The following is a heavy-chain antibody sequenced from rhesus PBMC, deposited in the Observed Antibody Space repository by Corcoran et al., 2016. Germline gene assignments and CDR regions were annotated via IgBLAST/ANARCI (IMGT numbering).Heavy chain of an antibody. Sequence: EVQLVQSGAEVKKPGASVKISCKASGYTFTDYYLHWVRQAAGKGLVWKGRVDPEDGEAIHAQKFQDRVTITADTSTNTAYMELSSLRSEDTAVYYCATGVVGIQRVQFDYWGQGVLVTVSS. V-gene: IGHV1-111*02. J-gene: IGHJ4*01. CDR1: GYTFTDYY. D-gene: IGHD5-42*01. CDR3: ATGVVGIQRVQFDY. CDR2: VDPEDGEA.